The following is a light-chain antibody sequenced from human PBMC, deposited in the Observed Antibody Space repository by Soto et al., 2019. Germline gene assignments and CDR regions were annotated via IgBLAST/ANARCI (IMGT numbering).Light chain of an antibody. J-gene: IGLJ2*01. CDR2: EVS. Sequence: QSALTQPASVSGSPGQSITISCTGTSSDVGAYNYVSWYQQHPGKAPKLMIFEVSDRPSGVSNRFSGSKSGNTASLTISGLQADDEADYCCSSYTTSNTHVFGGGTKLTVL. V-gene: IGLV2-14*01. CDR3: SSYTTSNTHV. CDR1: SSDVGAYNY.